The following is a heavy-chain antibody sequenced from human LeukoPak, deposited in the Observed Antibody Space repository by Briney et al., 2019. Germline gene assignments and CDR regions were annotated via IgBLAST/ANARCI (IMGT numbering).Heavy chain of an antibody. D-gene: IGHD6-19*01. CDR3: ASGAVAGPYYYYYMDV. CDR2: IIPIFGTA. CDR1: GGTFSSYA. V-gene: IGHV1-69*13. J-gene: IGHJ6*03. Sequence: ASVKVSCKASGGTFSSYAISWVRQAPGQGLEWMGGIIPIFGTANYAQKFQGRVTITADESTSTAYMELSSLRSEDTAVYYCASGAVAGPYYYYYMDVWGKGTTVTISS.